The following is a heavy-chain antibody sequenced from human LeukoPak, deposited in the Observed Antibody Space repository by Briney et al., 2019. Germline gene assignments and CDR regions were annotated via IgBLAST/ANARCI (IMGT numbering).Heavy chain of an antibody. Sequence: GGSLRLSCAASGFTFSSYGMHWVRQAPGKGLEWVAFIRYDGTNKYYADSVRGRFTISRDNSKNTLYLQMNSLRVEDTAVYYCAKDQGSGSYYYYMDVWGKGTTVAVSS. CDR2: IRYDGTNK. CDR1: GFTFSSYG. CDR3: AKDQGSGSYYYYMDV. J-gene: IGHJ6*03. V-gene: IGHV3-30*02. D-gene: IGHD3-22*01.